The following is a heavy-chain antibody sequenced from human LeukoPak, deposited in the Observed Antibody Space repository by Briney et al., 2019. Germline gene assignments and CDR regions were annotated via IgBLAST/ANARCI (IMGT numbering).Heavy chain of an antibody. V-gene: IGHV4-39*01. CDR1: GGSISSSSYY. D-gene: IGHD2-21*02. CDR2: IYYSGST. CDR3: ARASLTPSAFDI. J-gene: IGHJ3*02. Sequence: SETLSLTCTVSGGSISSSSYYWGWIRQPPGKGLEWIGSIYYSGSTYYNPSLKSRVTISVDTSKNQFSLKLSSVTAADTAVCYCARASLTPSAFDIWGQGTMVTVSS.